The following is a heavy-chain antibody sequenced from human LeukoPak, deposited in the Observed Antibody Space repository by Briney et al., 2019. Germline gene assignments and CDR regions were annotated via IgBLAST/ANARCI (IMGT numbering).Heavy chain of an antibody. Sequence: GGSLRLSCAASGFTFSNYGMHWVRQAPGKGLEWVAVISYDGNTKYYADSVKGRFTFSRDNSRNTLYLQMNSLRAEDTAILYCAKEGSSGFIDSWGQGTLVTVSS. CDR3: AKEGSSGFIDS. CDR2: ISYDGNTK. V-gene: IGHV3-30*18. CDR1: GFTFSNYG. J-gene: IGHJ4*02. D-gene: IGHD6-19*01.